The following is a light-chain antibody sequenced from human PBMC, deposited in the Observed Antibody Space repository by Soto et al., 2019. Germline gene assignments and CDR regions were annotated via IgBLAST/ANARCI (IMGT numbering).Light chain of an antibody. V-gene: IGLV2-18*02. CDR1: SSDVGSYNR. J-gene: IGLJ3*02. Sequence: QSVLTQPPSVSGSPGQSVTISCTGTSSDVGSYNRVSWYQQPPGTAPKLMIYQVSNRPSGVPDRFSGSKSGNTASLTISGLQAEDEADYYCSSCTSSSTGVFGGGTKLTVL. CDR3: SSCTSSSTGV. CDR2: QVS.